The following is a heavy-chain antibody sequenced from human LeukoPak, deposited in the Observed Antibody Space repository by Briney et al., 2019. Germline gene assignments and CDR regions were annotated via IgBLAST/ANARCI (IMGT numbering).Heavy chain of an antibody. D-gene: IGHD2-15*01. V-gene: IGHV3-48*03. CDR3: AREDASGLDY. J-gene: IGHJ4*02. Sequence: GGSLRLSCAASGFTFRSYDMNWVRQATGKGLEWVSYISSSGNTIYYVDSVKGRFTISRDNAKNSLYLQMNSLRAEDAAVYYCAREDASGLDYWGQGTLVTVSS. CDR1: GFTFRSYD. CDR2: ISSSGNTI.